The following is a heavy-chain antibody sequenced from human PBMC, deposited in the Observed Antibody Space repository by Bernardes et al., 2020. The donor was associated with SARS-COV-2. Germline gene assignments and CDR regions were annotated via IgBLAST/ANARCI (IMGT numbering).Heavy chain of an antibody. Sequence: GGSLRLSCAASGFTFSSYNMNWVRQAPGKGLEWVSSISSSTNYIYYADSVKGRFTISRDNAKNSLYLQMNSLRAEDTAVYYCVRGHYYFHNSGYYSVYYFEYWGQGTLVTVSS. J-gene: IGHJ4*02. V-gene: IGHV3-21*01. CDR1: GFTFSSYN. CDR3: VRGHYYFHNSGYYSVYYFEY. D-gene: IGHD3-22*01. CDR2: ISSSTNYI.